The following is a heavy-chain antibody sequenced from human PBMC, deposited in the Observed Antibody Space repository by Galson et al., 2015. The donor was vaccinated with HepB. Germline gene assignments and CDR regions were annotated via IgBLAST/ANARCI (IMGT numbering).Heavy chain of an antibody. CDR2: ISAHNGNT. J-gene: IGHJ4*02. Sequence: SVKVSCKASGYTFTSYGISWVRQAPGQGLEWMGWISAHNGNTNYAQKLQGRVTMTTDTSTSTAYMELRSLRSDDTAVYYCAVLPIIIAATAGDFDYWGQGTLVTVSS. V-gene: IGHV1-18*04. CDR3: AVLPIIIAATAGDFDY. CDR1: GYTFTSYG. D-gene: IGHD6-13*01.